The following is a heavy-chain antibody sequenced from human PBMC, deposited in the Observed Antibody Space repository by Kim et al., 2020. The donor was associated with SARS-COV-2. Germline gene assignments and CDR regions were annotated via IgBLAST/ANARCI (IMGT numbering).Heavy chain of an antibody. CDR3: AKGESYYYYMDF. CDR2: ISWNSGSI. V-gene: IGHV3-9*01. J-gene: IGHJ6*03. Sequence: GGSLRLSCAASGFTCGDYAMHWVRQAPGKGLEWVSGISWNSGSIGYADSVKGRFTISRDNAKNSLYLQMNSLRAEDTALYYCAKGESYYYYMDFWGKGTT. CDR1: GFTCGDYA.